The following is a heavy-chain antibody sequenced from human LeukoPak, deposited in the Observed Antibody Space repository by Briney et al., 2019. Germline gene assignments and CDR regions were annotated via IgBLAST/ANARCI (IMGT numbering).Heavy chain of an antibody. D-gene: IGHD1-14*01. Sequence: GGSLRLSCTASGFMFSSHCMNWVRQAPGRGLEWVANIDQGGSEKYYVDSVKGRFTISRDNAKNSLYLEMSSLRAEDTAVYYCARDASPPGIIFDYWGQGNLVTVSS. CDR2: IDQGGSEK. CDR3: ARDASPPGIIFDY. J-gene: IGHJ4*02. V-gene: IGHV3-7*01. CDR1: GFMFSSHC.